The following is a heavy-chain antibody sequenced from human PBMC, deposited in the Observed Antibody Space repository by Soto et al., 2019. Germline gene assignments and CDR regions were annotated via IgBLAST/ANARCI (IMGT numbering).Heavy chain of an antibody. CDR3: VRRRDYLDV. J-gene: IGHJ6*03. V-gene: IGHV3-11*01. CDR1: GFSFSDYY. CDR2: IASSTGTI. Sequence: QEYLVESGGDLVKPGGSLRLSCAASGFSFSDYYMSWVRQAPGKGLEWILYIASSTGTIYYADSVKGRFTISSDSANNSLYLHMKSLRVDDTAVYYCVRRRDYLDVWGKGTTVTVSS.